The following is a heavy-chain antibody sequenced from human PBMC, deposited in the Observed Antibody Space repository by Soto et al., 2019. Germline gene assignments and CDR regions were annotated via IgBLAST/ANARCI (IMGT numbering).Heavy chain of an antibody. CDR3: ARERKDYSNYVVYYYYMDV. D-gene: IGHD4-4*01. J-gene: IGHJ6*03. CDR1: GFTFSSYS. V-gene: IGHV3-21*01. CDR2: ISSSSSYI. Sequence: EVQLVESGGGLVKPGGSLRLSCAASGFTFSSYSTNWVRQAPGKGLEWVSSISSSSSYIYYADSVKGRFTISRDNAKNSLYLQMNSLRAEDTAVYYCARERKDYSNYVVYYYYMDVWGKGTTVTVSS.